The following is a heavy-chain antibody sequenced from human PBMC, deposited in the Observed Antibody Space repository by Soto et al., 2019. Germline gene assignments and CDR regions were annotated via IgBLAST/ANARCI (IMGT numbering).Heavy chain of an antibody. Sequence: QVQLVQSGAEVKKPGSAVKISCKASGGTFNKYAMNWVRQAPGQGLEWMGGIIPIFDTPNYGQKFQGRLTITVDESTTTAYMDLSRLRSEDTAVYYCARSIGSGGVGGGFDYWGQGTQVTVSS. D-gene: IGHD3-16*01. CDR1: GGTFNKYA. V-gene: IGHV1-69*01. CDR3: ARSIGSGGVGGGFDY. CDR2: IIPIFDTP. J-gene: IGHJ4*02.